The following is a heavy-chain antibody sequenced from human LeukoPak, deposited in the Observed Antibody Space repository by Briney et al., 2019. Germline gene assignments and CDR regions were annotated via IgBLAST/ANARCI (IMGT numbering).Heavy chain of an antibody. J-gene: IGHJ4*02. CDR1: GGSISSYY. D-gene: IGHD3-22*01. CDR2: IYTSGST. CDR3: ASTTYYYDSSGYHLDY. V-gene: IGHV4-4*07. Sequence: SETLSLTCTISGGSISSYYWSWIRQPAGKGLEWIGRIYTSGSTNYNPSLKSRVTMSVDTSKNQFSLKLSSVTAADTAVYYCASTTYYYDSSGYHLDYWGQGTLVTVSS.